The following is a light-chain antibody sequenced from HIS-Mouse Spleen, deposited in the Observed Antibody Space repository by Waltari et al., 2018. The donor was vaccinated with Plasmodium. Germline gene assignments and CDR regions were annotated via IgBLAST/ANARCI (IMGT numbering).Light chain of an antibody. Sequence: SYELTQPPSVSVSPGQTARITCSGDALPQKYAYWYQQKSGQAPVLVIYEDSKRPSGIPERFSGSSSGTMATLTISGAQVEDEAVYYCYSTDSSGNHRVFGGGTKLTVL. CDR3: YSTDSSGNHRV. CDR2: EDS. CDR1: ALPQKY. J-gene: IGLJ3*02. V-gene: IGLV3-10*01.